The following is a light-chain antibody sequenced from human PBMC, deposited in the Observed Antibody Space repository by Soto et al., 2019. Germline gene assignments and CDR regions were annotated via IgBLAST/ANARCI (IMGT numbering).Light chain of an antibody. CDR3: QQSYSTLFS. CDR1: QTIIRY. J-gene: IGKJ3*01. V-gene: IGKV1-39*01. CDR2: AAS. Sequence: DIPLTQSPSSLSASVGDRVTITCRASQTIIRYLNWYQQKPGRAPNLLIYAASTLQSGVPSRFSGGGSGTEFTLTISSLQPEDFATYYCQQSYSTLFSFGPGPAVEIK.